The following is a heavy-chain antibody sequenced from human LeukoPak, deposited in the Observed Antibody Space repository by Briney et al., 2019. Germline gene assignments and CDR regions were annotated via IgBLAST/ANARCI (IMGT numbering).Heavy chain of an antibody. V-gene: IGHV3-48*01. CDR2: LSHSSSII. CDR1: GFTFNTYS. Sequence: PGGSLRLSCAASGFTFNTYSMNWVRQAPGKGLEWISYLSHSSSIIHYADSVKGRFTISRDDAHNSLYLQTDSLRAEDTAVYYCARAGKPARDDNWFDSWGQGTLVTVSS. D-gene: IGHD2-2*01. CDR3: ARAGKPARDDNWFDS. J-gene: IGHJ5*01.